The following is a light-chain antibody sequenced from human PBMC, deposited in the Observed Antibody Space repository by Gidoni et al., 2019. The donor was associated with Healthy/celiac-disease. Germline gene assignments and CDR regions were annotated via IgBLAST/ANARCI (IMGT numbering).Light chain of an antibody. J-gene: IGKJ1*01. CDR2: DAS. CDR1: QSVSSY. Sequence: EIVLTQSPATLSLSPRERATLTCRASQSVSSYLAWYQPKPGQTPRLLIYDASNRATGIPARFSGSGSETDFTLTISSLEPEDFEVYYCQKRSNWAFGQGTKVEIK. CDR3: QKRSNWA. V-gene: IGKV3-11*01.